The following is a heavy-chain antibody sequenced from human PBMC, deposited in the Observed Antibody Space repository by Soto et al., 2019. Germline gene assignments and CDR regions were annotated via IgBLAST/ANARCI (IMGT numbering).Heavy chain of an antibody. D-gene: IGHD6-13*01. CDR2: ISGSGGHT. CDR3: AKDGSYSSSWPYYFDH. V-gene: IGHV3-23*01. CDR1: GFTFTTYT. Sequence: EVQLLESGGGLVQPGRSLRLSCAASGFTFTTYTMSWLRQAPGKGLEWVSSISGSGGHTYYADSVKGRLIVSRDNSKNTLYLQMNSLRAEDTAVYYCAKDGSYSSSWPYYFDHWGQGTLVTVSS. J-gene: IGHJ4*02.